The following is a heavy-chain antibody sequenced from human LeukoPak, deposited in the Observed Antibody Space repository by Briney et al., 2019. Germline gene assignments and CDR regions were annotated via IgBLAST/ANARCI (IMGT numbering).Heavy chain of an antibody. J-gene: IGHJ4*02. D-gene: IGHD3-22*01. CDR3: ATGANPHYYDSSGYSSDY. V-gene: IGHV1-69*04. CDR1: GGTFSSYA. CDR2: IIPILGIA. Sequence: SVKVSCTASGGTFSSYAISWVRQAPGQRHDLMGRIIPILGIATYAQKCQGRVTITADKSTSTAYMELSSLRSEDTAVYYCATGANPHYYDSSGYSSDYWGQGTLVTVSS.